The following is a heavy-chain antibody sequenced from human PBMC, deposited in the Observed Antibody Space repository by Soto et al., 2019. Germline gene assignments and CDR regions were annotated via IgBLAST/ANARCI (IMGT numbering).Heavy chain of an antibody. Sequence: QVQLVESGGGVVQPGRSLRLSCAASGFTFSSYGMHWVRQAPGKGLEWVAVIWYDGSNKYYADSVKGRFTNSRDNSKNTLYLQMNSLRAEDTAVYYCARDLSRGYSYGSDYWGQGTLVTVSS. CDR1: GFTFSSYG. V-gene: IGHV3-33*01. CDR3: ARDLSRGYSYGSDY. J-gene: IGHJ4*02. CDR2: IWYDGSNK. D-gene: IGHD5-18*01.